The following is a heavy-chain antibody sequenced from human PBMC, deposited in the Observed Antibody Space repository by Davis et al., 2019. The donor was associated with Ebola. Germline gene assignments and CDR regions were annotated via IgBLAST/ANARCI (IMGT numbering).Heavy chain of an antibody. CDR1: GYTFTGYY. CDR2: ISAYNGNT. CDR3: ARTSIVGTTTTASDI. J-gene: IGHJ3*02. V-gene: IGHV1-18*04. D-gene: IGHD1-26*01. Sequence: ASVKVSCKASGYTFTGYYMHWVRQAPGQGLEWMGWISAYNGNTNYAQILQGRVTMTTDTSTGTAYMELRSLRSDDTAVYFCARTSIVGTTTTASDIWGQGTNVTVSS.